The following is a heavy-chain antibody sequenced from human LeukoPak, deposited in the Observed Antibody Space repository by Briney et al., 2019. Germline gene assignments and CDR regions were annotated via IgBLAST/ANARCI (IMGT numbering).Heavy chain of an antibody. Sequence: PSETLSLTCSVSGGSISSSSSYWGWLRQPPGKGLEWIGTIYYSGSTYYNPSLKSRVTISVDTSKNQFSLMLNSVTAADTAVYYCARESRRIAAAGPSYYMDVWGRGTTVTVSS. D-gene: IGHD6-13*01. CDR3: ARESRRIAAAGPSYYMDV. J-gene: IGHJ6*03. CDR1: GGSISSSSSY. V-gene: IGHV4-39*07. CDR2: IYYSGST.